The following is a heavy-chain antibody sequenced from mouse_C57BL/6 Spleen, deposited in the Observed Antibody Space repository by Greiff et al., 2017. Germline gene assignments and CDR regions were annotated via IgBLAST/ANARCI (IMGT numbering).Heavy chain of an antibody. D-gene: IGHD6-1*01. CDR1: GYAFTNYL. J-gene: IGHJ1*03. CDR3: ARSAFYWYFDV. V-gene: IGHV1-54*01. CDR2: INPGSGGT. Sequence: VQLQQSGAELVRPGTSVKVSCKASGYAFTNYLIEWVKQRPGQGLEWIGVINPGSGGTNYNEKFKGKATLTADKSSSTAYMQLSSLTSEDSAVYFCARSAFYWYFDVWGTGTTVTVSS.